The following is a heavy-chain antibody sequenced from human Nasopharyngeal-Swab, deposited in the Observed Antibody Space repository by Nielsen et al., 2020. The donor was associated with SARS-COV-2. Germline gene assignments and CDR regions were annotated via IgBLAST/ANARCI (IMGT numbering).Heavy chain of an antibody. D-gene: IGHD1-26*01. CDR3: AHRAPSTWEGDWFDT. J-gene: IGHJ5*02. CDR2: IYWDADM. Sequence: SGPTLVNPTPTLTLTCTFSGFSLSTSGVGVGWIRQPPGKALEWLAPIYWDADMRYSPSLETRLTIPKDTSKNQVVLTMTNVDPIDTGTYYCAHRAPSTWEGDWFDTWGQGTLVTVSS. CDR1: GFSLSTSGVG. V-gene: IGHV2-5*02.